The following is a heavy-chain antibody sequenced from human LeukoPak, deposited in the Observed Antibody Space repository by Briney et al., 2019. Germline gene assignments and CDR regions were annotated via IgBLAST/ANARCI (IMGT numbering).Heavy chain of an antibody. Sequence: GGSLRLSCAASGFTFSSYSMNWVRQAPGKGLEWVSSISSGSSNIYYADSVKGRFTISRDNAKNSLYLQMNSLRVEDTAVYYCARDEEGDYGDYYYFDYWGQGTLVTVSS. CDR2: ISSGSSNI. D-gene: IGHD4-17*01. V-gene: IGHV3-21*01. CDR1: GFTFSSYS. J-gene: IGHJ4*02. CDR3: ARDEEGDYGDYYYFDY.